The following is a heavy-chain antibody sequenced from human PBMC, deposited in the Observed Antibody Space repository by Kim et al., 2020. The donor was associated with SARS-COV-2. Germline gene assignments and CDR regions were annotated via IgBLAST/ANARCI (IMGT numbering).Heavy chain of an antibody. Sequence: SETLSLTCTVSGGSISSSSYYWGWIRQPPGKGLEWIGSIYYSGSTYYNPSLKSRVTISVDTSKNQFSLKLSSVTAADTAVYYCARLEITMVREYNWFDPWGQGTLVTVSS. CDR1: GGSISSSSYY. CDR2: IYYSGST. CDR3: ARLEITMVREYNWFDP. V-gene: IGHV4-39*01. D-gene: IGHD3-10*01. J-gene: IGHJ5*02.